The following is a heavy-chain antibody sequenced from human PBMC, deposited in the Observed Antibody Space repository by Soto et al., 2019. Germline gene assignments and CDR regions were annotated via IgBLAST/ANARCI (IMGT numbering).Heavy chain of an antibody. CDR1: GGTISNFA. Sequence: QVQLVQSGAEVKKPGSSVKVSCTTSGGTISNFAINWVRQAPGQGLEWMGGIVPIDGTTNYAEKFQGRVTITADASRSTASMDLSSLRSDDTSVYYCASSFTKSRRGGVAFDYWGQGTLLTVSP. CDR2: IVPIDGTT. J-gene: IGHJ4*02. V-gene: IGHV1-69*01. CDR3: ASSFTKSRRGGVAFDY. D-gene: IGHD3-3*01.